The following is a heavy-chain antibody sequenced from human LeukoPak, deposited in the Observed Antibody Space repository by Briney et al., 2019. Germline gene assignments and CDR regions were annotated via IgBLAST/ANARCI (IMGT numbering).Heavy chain of an antibody. D-gene: IGHD3-10*01. V-gene: IGHV1-8*03. CDR3: ARGQVHGVQGVGFDY. Sequence: ASVKVSCKASGYTFTSYDINWVRQATGQGLEWMGWMNPNSGNTGYAQKFQGRVTITRNTSISAAYMELSSLRSEDTAVYYCARGQVHGVQGVGFDYWGQGTLVTVSS. CDR2: MNPNSGNT. CDR1: GYTFTSYD. J-gene: IGHJ4*02.